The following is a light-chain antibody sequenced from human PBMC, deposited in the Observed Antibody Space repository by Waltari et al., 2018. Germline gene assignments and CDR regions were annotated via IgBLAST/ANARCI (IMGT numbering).Light chain of an antibody. Sequence: EIVLTQSPGTLSLSLGERATLSCRASQSVSSSYLAWYQQKPGQAPRLLIYGASSRATGIPERFSGSGAGTDFTLTISRLEPEDFAVYYCQQYGSSPWTFGQGTKVEI. CDR2: GAS. J-gene: IGKJ1*01. CDR1: QSVSSSY. CDR3: QQYGSSPWT. V-gene: IGKV3-20*01.